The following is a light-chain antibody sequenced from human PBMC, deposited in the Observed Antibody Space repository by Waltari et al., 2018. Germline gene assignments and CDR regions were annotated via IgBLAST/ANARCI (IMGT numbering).Light chain of an antibody. CDR2: GAS. Sequence: IVMTQSPATVSVSPGERATLSCRASRRVRSNLAWYQQKSGQAPRLLIYGASTRATGSPARCNGSGSGTEFTLTISSLQSEDFAIYYCQQYNIWPRWTFGQGTRVEIK. CDR3: QQYNIWPRWT. CDR1: RRVRSN. J-gene: IGKJ1*01. V-gene: IGKV3-15*01.